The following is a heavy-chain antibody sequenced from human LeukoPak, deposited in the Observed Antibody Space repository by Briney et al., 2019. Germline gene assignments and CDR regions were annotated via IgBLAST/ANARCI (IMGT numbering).Heavy chain of an antibody. CDR1: GGSISSYY. Sequence: PSETLSLTCTVSGGSISSYYWSWIRQPPGKGLEWIGYIYYSGSTNYNPSLKSRVTISVDTSKNQFSLKLSSVTAADTAVYYCARGLWFGELLSRYYYYYYMDVWGKGTTVTISS. J-gene: IGHJ6*03. D-gene: IGHD3-10*01. CDR2: IYYSGST. CDR3: ARGLWFGELLSRYYYYYYMDV. V-gene: IGHV4-59*01.